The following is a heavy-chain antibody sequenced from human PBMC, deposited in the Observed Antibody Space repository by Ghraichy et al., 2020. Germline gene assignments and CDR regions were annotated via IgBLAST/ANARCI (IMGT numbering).Heavy chain of an antibody. Sequence: SETLSLTCTVSGGSISSSSYFWGWIRQPPGKGLEWIGSIYYYGNTYYNPSLKSRVTISVDTSKNQLSLKLSSVTAADTAVYYCARHENIVVVTAARAFDIWGQGTMVTVSS. D-gene: IGHD2-21*02. CDR1: GGSISSSSYF. CDR2: IYYYGNT. CDR3: ARHENIVVVTAARAFDI. V-gene: IGHV4-39*01. J-gene: IGHJ3*02.